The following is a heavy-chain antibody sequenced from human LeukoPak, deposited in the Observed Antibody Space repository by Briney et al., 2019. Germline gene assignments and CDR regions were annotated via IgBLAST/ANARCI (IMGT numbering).Heavy chain of an antibody. Sequence: ASVKVSCKASGYTFTSHAMHWVRQAPGQRLEWMGWINAGNGNTKYSQKFQGRVTITRDTSASTAYMELSSLRSEDTAVHYCAREWKWQQLVPGYWGQGTLVTVSS. CDR2: INAGNGNT. CDR3: AREWKWQQLVPGY. CDR1: GYTFTSHA. J-gene: IGHJ4*02. V-gene: IGHV1-3*01. D-gene: IGHD6-13*01.